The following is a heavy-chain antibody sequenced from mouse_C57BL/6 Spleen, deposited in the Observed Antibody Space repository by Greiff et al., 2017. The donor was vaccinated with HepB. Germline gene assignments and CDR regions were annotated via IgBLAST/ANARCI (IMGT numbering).Heavy chain of an antibody. V-gene: IGHV1-67*01. CDR3: TAQATYYAMDY. CDR2: ISTYYGDA. J-gene: IGHJ4*01. CDR1: GYTFTDYA. D-gene: IGHD3-2*02. Sequence: QVQLQQSGPELVRPGVSVKISCKGSGYTFTDYAMHWVKQSHAKSLEWIGVISTYYGDASYNQKFKDKATMTVDKSSSTAYMELARLTSEDSAVPSLTAQATYYAMDYWGQGTSVTVSS.